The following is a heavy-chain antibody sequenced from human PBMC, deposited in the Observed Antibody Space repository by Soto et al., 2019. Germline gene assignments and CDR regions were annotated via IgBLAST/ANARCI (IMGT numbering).Heavy chain of an antibody. CDR2: IYTSGST. D-gene: IGHD6-19*01. V-gene: IGHV4-4*07. CDR1: GGSISSYY. Sequence: PSETLSLTCTVSGGSISSYYWSWIRQPAGKGLEWIGRIYTSGSTNYNPSLKSRVTMSVDTSKNQFSLKLSSVTAADTAVYYCATDLTHSSGWWFDYWGQGTMVTVSA. J-gene: IGHJ4*02. CDR3: ATDLTHSSGWWFDY.